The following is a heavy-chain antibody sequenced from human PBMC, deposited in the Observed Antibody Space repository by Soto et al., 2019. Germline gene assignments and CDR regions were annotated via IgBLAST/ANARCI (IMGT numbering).Heavy chain of an antibody. CDR1: GYTLTELS. Sequence: ASVKVSCKVSGYTLTELSMHWVRQAPGKGLEWMGGFDPEDGETIYAQKFQGRVTMTEDTSTDTAYMELSTLRSEDTAVYYCATKFFFTRSGYSHIYYYYGMDVWGQGTTVTVSS. V-gene: IGHV1-24*01. J-gene: IGHJ6*02. CDR2: FDPEDGET. D-gene: IGHD3-3*01. CDR3: ATKFFFTRSGYSHIYYYYGMDV.